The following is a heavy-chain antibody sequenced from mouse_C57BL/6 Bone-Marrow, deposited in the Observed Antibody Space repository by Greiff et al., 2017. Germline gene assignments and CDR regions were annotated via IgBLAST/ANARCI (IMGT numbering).Heavy chain of an antibody. CDR2: INPSSGYT. CDR3: ARSIYYYGSSYFYYAMDY. CDR1: GYTFPSYW. V-gene: IGHV1-7*01. D-gene: IGHD1-1*01. Sequence: VQLQQSGAELAKPGASVKLSCKASGYTFPSYWMHWVKQRPGQGLDWIGYINPSSGYTKYNQKFKDKATLTADKSSSTAYMQLSSLTYEDSAVYYCARSIYYYGSSYFYYAMDYGGQGTSVTVSS. J-gene: IGHJ4*01.